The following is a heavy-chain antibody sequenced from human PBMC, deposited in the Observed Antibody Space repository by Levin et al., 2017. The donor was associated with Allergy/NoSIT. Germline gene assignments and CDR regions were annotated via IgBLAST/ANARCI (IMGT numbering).Heavy chain of an antibody. CDR1: GYTFTSYG. J-gene: IGHJ4*02. V-gene: IGHV1-18*01. CDR3: ARGRVLGLYSSSLDPFDY. D-gene: IGHD6-6*01. Sequence: GESLKISCKASGYTFTSYGISWVRQAPGQGLEWMGWISAYNGNTNYAQKLQGRVTMTTDTSTSTAYMELRSLRSDDTAVYYCARGRVLGLYSSSLDPFDYWGQGTLVTVSS. CDR2: ISAYNGNT.